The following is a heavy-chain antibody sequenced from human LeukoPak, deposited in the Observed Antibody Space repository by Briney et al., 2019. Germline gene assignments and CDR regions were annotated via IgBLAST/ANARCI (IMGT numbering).Heavy chain of an antibody. V-gene: IGHV4-34*01. CDR3: ARGRGAARFVTIEFDY. D-gene: IGHD6-6*01. Sequence: GSLRLSCAASRFTFSNYAMSWVRQAPGKGLEWIGEINHRGSTNYNPSLKSRVTMSVDTSKNQFSLKLSSVTAADTAVYYCARGRGAARFVTIEFDYWGQGALVTVSS. CDR2: INHRGST. CDR1: RFTFSNYA. J-gene: IGHJ4*02.